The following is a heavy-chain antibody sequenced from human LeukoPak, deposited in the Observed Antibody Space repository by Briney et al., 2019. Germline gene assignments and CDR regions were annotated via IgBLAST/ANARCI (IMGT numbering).Heavy chain of an antibody. CDR2: IGGGRDST. Sequence: GGSLRLSCAASGFTPTNYAMSWVRQAPGKALEWVSAIGGGRDSTYYADSVKGRLTISRDISKNTLYLQMNSLMAEDTAVYYCAMGAADGGFDSWGQGTLVTVSS. D-gene: IGHD3-16*01. V-gene: IGHV3-23*01. J-gene: IGHJ4*02. CDR1: GFTPTNYA. CDR3: AMGAADGGFDS.